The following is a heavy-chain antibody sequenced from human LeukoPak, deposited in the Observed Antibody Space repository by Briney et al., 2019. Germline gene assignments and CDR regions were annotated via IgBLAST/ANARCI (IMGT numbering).Heavy chain of an antibody. CDR1: GGSISSGGYS. D-gene: IGHD2-2*01. CDR3: ASGVIGYCSSTSCYTVGMDV. V-gene: IGHV4-30-2*01. Sequence: SETLSLTCAVSGGSISSGGYSWSWIRQPPGTGLEWIGCIYHSGSTYYNPSLKSRVTISVDRSKNQFSLKLSSVTAADTAVYYCASGVIGYCSSTSCYTVGMDVWGQGTTVTVSS. J-gene: IGHJ6*02. CDR2: IYHSGST.